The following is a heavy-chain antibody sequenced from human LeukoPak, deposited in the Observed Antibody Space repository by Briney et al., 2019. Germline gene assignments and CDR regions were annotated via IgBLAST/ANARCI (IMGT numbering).Heavy chain of an antibody. Sequence: QSVGSLRLSCEVSEFPFSIYAMAWGRQSPGHGLEWDSAIDASRREPYYPDSVKRRITISRENSKNTVYLQMNRLRVGDTVVYYCAGYQKPQGLDYRGQGTLVTVPS. J-gene: IGHJ4*02. CDR2: IDASRREP. V-gene: IGHV3-23*01. CDR3: AGYQKPQGLDY. D-gene: IGHD2-2*01. CDR1: EFPFSIYA.